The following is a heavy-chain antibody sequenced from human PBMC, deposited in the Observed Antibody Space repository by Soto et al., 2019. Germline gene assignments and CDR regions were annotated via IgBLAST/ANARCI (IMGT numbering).Heavy chain of an antibody. CDR2: INPSGGST. V-gene: IGHV1-46*03. Sequence: XSVKVSFNASGYTFTSYDMHLVRQAPGQGLEWMGIINPSGGSTSYAQKFQGRVTMTRDTSTSTVYMEMSSLRSEDTAVYYCALLTAPFDYWGQGTLVTVSS. J-gene: IGHJ4*02. CDR3: ALLTAPFDY. CDR1: GYTFTSYD. D-gene: IGHD3-16*01.